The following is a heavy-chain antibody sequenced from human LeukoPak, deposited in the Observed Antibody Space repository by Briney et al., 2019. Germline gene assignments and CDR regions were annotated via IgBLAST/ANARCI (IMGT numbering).Heavy chain of an antibody. D-gene: IGHD3-9*01. CDR1: DDSISDYY. CDR3: ARGVTYYDIPDY. CDR2: IYYSGST. Sequence: SETLSLTCTVSDDSISDYYRGWIRQPPGKGLEWIGYIYYSGSTNYNPSLKSRVTISVDTSKNQFSLKLSSVTAADTAVYYCARGVTYYDIPDYWGQGTLVTVSS. V-gene: IGHV4-59*01. J-gene: IGHJ4*02.